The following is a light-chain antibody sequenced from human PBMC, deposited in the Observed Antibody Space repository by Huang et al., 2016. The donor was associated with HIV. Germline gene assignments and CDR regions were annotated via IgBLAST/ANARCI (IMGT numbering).Light chain of an antibody. Sequence: DIQMTQSPSSLSTSVGDRVTITCRASQGAGNSLAWYQQKPGTVPKLLIYAASTLRSGVPSRFSGSGSGTEFTLTISGLQPEDVATYYCQKYNSAPYTFGQGTRLDIK. J-gene: IGKJ2*01. CDR3: QKYNSAPYT. V-gene: IGKV1-27*01. CDR1: QGAGNS. CDR2: AAS.